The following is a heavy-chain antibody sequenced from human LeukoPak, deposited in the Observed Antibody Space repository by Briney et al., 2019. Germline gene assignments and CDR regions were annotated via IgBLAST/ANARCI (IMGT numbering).Heavy chain of an antibody. Sequence: GGSLRLSCATSGFTFGDHAMNWVRQAPGKGLEWVGFIRSKTYGGTTDYAASVKGRFTFSRDDSKSIAYLQMDSLKTEDTAVYYCTYDSSGYSYYFDYWGQGTLVTVS. V-gene: IGHV3-49*04. CDR1: GFTFGDHA. D-gene: IGHD3-22*01. CDR3: TYDSSGYSYYFDY. CDR2: IRSKTYGGTT. J-gene: IGHJ4*02.